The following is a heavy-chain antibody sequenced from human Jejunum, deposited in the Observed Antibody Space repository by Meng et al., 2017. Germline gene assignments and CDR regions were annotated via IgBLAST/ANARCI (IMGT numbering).Heavy chain of an antibody. Sequence: VHLKEPGPGLGRLSGTLSRTWEVSVDPGGSINWWDWLRPPPGKGLEWIGEIHHSGRTNFISSLKSRVSISVDESKNQFSLTLKSVTAADTAVYYCARGVGDIRVGFDYWGQGILVTVSS. V-gene: IGHV4-4*02. CDR1: VDPGGSINW. D-gene: IGHD5-12*01. CDR2: IHHSGRT. J-gene: IGHJ4*02. CDR3: ARGVGDIRVGFDY.